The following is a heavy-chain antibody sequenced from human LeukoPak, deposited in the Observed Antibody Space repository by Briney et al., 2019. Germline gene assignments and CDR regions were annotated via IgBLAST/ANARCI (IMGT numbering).Heavy chain of an antibody. Sequence: PGGSLRLSCAASGFTFSTYAMNWVRQAPGKGLEWVSSISSGSNYIYYADSVKGRFTISRVNAKNSLYLQMNSLRAEDTAVYYCARSNYYDSSGYRGHWGQGTLVTVSS. D-gene: IGHD3-22*01. CDR2: ISSGSNYI. CDR1: GFTFSTYA. V-gene: IGHV3-21*01. J-gene: IGHJ4*02. CDR3: ARSNYYDSSGYRGH.